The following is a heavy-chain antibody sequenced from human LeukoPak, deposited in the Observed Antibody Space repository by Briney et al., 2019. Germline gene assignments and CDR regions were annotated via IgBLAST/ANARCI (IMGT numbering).Heavy chain of an antibody. V-gene: IGHV3-66*01. J-gene: IGHJ6*02. CDR2: IYSGGST. Sequence: PGGSLRLSCAASGFTVSSNYMSWVRQAPGKGLEWVSVIYSGGSTYYADSVKGRFTISRDNSKNTLYLQMNSLRAEDTAVYYCARCGYYYGSGSYYNYYYGMDVWGQGTTVTVSS. CDR3: ARCGYYYGSGSYYNYYYGMDV. D-gene: IGHD3-10*01. CDR1: GFTVSSNY.